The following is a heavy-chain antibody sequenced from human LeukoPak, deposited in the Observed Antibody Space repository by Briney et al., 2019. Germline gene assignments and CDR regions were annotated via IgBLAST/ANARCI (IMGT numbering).Heavy chain of an antibody. J-gene: IGHJ4*02. CDR1: GFTASSNY. D-gene: IGHD2-21*01. CDR2: IYSGGST. Sequence: PGGSLRLSCAASGFTASSNYMSWVRQAPGKGLEWVSVIYSGGSTYYADSVKGRFTISRDNSKNTLYLQMNSLRAEDTVVYYCARDHPSSGYSALWGQGTLVTVSS. CDR3: ARDHPSSGYSAL. V-gene: IGHV3-53*01.